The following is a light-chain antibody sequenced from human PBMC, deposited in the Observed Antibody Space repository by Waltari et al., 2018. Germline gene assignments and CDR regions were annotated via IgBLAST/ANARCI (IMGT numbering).Light chain of an antibody. V-gene: IGLV2-18*02. J-gene: IGLJ2*01. CDR1: SSDVGSYNR. CDR3: SSYTSSSTFVV. Sequence: QSALTHPPSVSGSPGQSVTISCTGTSSDVGSYNRVSLYQHPPGTAPKLMIYEVSNRPSGVPDRFSGSKSGNTASLTISGLQAEDEADYYCSSYTSSSTFVVFGGGTKLTVL. CDR2: EVS.